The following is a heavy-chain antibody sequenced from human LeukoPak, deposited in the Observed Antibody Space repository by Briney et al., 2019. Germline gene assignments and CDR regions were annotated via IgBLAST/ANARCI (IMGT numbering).Heavy chain of an antibody. CDR3: ARQVTDWGSLDYFDY. D-gene: IGHD7-27*01. V-gene: IGHV4-39*07. CDR1: GGSISSGDYY. Sequence: SETLSLTCTVSGGSISSGDYYWSWIRQPPGKGLEWIGSIHYSGSTYYNPSLKSRVTISVDTSKNQFSLKLSSVTAADTAVYYCARQVTDWGSLDYFDYWGQGTLVTVSS. J-gene: IGHJ4*02. CDR2: IHYSGST.